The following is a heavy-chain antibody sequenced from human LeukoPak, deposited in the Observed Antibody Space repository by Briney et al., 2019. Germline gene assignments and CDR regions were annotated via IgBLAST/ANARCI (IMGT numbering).Heavy chain of an antibody. CDR1: GGSISSGGYS. J-gene: IGHJ4*02. V-gene: IGHV4-30-2*01. CDR2: IYHSGST. CDR3: ARGYRSGYPEGFDY. Sequence: SETLSLTCAVSGGSISSGGYSWRWIRQPPGKGLEWIGYIYHSGSTYYNPSLESRVTISVDRSKNQFSLKLSSVTAADTAAYYCARGYRSGYPEGFDYWGQGTLVTVSS. D-gene: IGHD5-18*01.